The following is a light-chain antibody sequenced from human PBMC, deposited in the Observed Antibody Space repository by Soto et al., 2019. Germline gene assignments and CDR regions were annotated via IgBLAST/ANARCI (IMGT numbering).Light chain of an antibody. CDR3: QQYNNYPWT. CDR2: KAS. CDR1: QSIRSW. Sequence: DIQMTQSPSTLSASIGDRVTITCRASQSIRSWLAWYQQKPGKAPKLLIYKASSLESGVPSRFSGSGSGTEFTLAISSLHPDDFATYYCQQYNNYPWTFGQGTKVEIK. V-gene: IGKV1-5*03. J-gene: IGKJ1*01.